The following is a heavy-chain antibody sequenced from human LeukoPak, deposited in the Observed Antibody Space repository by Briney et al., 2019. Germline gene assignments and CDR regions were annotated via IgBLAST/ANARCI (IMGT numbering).Heavy chain of an antibody. D-gene: IGHD2-2*01. CDR3: ARSDIVVVPVKYYFDY. V-gene: IGHV1-18*01. Sequence: ASVKVSCKASGYTFTSYGISWVRQAPGQGLEWMGWISAYNGNTNYAQKLQGRVTMTTDTSTSTAYMELRSLRSDDTAVYYCARSDIVVVPVKYYFDYWGQGTLVTVSS. J-gene: IGHJ4*02. CDR1: GYTFTSYG. CDR2: ISAYNGNT.